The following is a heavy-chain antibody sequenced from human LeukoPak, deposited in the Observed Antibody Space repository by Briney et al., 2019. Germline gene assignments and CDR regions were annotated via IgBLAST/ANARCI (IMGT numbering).Heavy chain of an antibody. CDR3: ARGGFDY. CDR1: DYTFTCYY. CDR2: ISPRSGDT. V-gene: IGHV1-2*02. J-gene: IGHJ4*02. Sequence: AVKISCKCSDYTFTCYYSHWVRQRPGQGLEWMGWISPRSGDTNYAQKFRGRVNMTSDTSIGTAYMELTRVRSDDTAIYYCARGGFDYWGQGTLVTVSS.